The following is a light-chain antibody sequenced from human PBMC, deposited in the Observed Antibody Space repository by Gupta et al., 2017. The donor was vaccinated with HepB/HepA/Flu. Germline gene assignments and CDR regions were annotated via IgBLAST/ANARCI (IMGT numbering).Light chain of an antibody. J-gene: IGKJ4*01. Sequence: DIVMTQSPDSLAVSLGERATINCKSSQSLFYSSNNKNYLAWYQQKPGQPPKLLIYWASTRESGVPDRFSGSASGTDFTLTISSLQAEDVAVYYCQQHYSTSPTFGGGTKVEIK. V-gene: IGKV4-1*01. CDR2: WAS. CDR3: QQHYSTSPT. CDR1: QSLFYSSNNKNY.